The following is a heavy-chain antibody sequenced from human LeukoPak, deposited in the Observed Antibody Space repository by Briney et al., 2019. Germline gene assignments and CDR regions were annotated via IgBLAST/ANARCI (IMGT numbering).Heavy chain of an antibody. D-gene: IGHD6-13*01. CDR1: GYTFTSYG. CDR3: ARDPGGYNSSWYYYYYYYYMDV. J-gene: IGHJ6*03. Sequence: ASVKVSCKASGYTFTSYGISWVRQAPGQGLEWMGWISAYNGNTNYAQKLQGRVTMTTDTSTSTAYMELRSLRSDDTAVYYCARDPGGYNSSWYYYYYYYYMDVWGKGTTVTVSS. V-gene: IGHV1-18*01. CDR2: ISAYNGNT.